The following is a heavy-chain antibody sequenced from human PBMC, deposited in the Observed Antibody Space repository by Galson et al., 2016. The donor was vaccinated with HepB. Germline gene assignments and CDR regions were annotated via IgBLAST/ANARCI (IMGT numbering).Heavy chain of an antibody. CDR2: VYITGDT. V-gene: IGHV3-53*01. D-gene: IGHD4-11*01. J-gene: IGHJ4*02. CDR1: GFSVSNTY. CDR3: ARDTSVTKGALDY. Sequence: SLRLSCAASGFSVSNTYMTWVRQSPGKGLEWVSVVYITGDTYYTDSVKGRFTVSRDTSRNTLYLQMNSLRAEDTAVYFCARDTSVTKGALDYWGQGTLVTVPS.